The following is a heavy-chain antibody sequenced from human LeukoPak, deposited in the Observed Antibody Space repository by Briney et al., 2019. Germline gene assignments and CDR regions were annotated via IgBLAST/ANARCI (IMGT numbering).Heavy chain of an antibody. CDR3: ARDNPYYDILTGYRAFDY. CDR2: IYYSGSI. CDR1: GGSISSGDYY. J-gene: IGHJ4*02. V-gene: IGHV4-30-4*01. D-gene: IGHD3-9*01. Sequence: PSETLSLTCTVSGGSISSGDYYWSWIRQPPGKGLEWIGYIYYSGSIYYNPSLKSRVTISVDTSKNQFSLKLSSVTAADTAVYYCARDNPYYDILTGYRAFDYWGQGTLVTVSS.